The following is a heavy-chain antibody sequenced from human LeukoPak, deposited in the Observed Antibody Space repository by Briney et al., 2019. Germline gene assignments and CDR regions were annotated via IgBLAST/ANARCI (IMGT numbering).Heavy chain of an antibody. J-gene: IGHJ5*02. CDR1: GGSISSSSYY. CDR3: ARHPYDYGDYRRGRT. CDR2: IYYSGST. V-gene: IGHV4-39*01. Sequence: PSETLSLTCTVSGGSISSSSYYWGWIRQPPGKGLEWIGSIYYSGSTYYNPSLKSRVTISVDTSKNQFSLKLSSVTAADTAVYYRARHPYDYGDYRRGRTWGQGTLVTVSS. D-gene: IGHD4-17*01.